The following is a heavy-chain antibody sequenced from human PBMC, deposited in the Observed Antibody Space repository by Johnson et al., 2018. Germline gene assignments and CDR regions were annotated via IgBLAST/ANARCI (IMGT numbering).Heavy chain of an antibody. CDR3: ARLPLSPGDYGDYGLLDYYSGMDV. J-gene: IGHJ6*02. D-gene: IGHD4-17*01. CDR1: GYSFTSYW. Sequence: VQLVQSGAEVKKPGESLKISCKGSGYSFTSYWIGWVRQMPGKGLEWMGIIYPGDSDTRYSPSFQGQVTISADKSISPAYLQWSSLKASDTAMYYCARLPLSPGDYGDYGLLDYYSGMDVWGQGTTVTVSS. V-gene: IGHV5-51*01. CDR2: IYPGDSDT.